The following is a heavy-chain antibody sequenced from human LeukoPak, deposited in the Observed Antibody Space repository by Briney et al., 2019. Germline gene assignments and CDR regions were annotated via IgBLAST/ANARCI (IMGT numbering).Heavy chain of an antibody. Sequence: SXRLSXXXXXFTXXXYAMSWVRQAPGKGLEWVSAISGSGGSTYYADSVKGRSTISRDNSKNTLYLQMNSLRAEDTAVYYCARDDIAVAGQDYWGQGTLVTVSS. D-gene: IGHD6-19*01. V-gene: IGHV3-23*01. CDR1: XFTXXXYA. CDR3: ARDDIAVAGQDY. J-gene: IGHJ4*02. CDR2: ISGSGGST.